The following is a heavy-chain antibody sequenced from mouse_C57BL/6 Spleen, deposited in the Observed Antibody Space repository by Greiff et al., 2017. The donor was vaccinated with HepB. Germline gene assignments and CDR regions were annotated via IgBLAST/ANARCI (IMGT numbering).Heavy chain of an antibody. J-gene: IGHJ2*01. CDR1: GYTFPSYW. CDR3: EIIVTTVVATGDY. V-gene: IGHV1-74*01. Sequence: VQLQQPGAELVKPGASVKVSCKASGYTFPSYWMHWVKQRPGQGLEWIGRIHPSDSDTNYNQKFKGKATLTVDKSSSTAYMQLSSLTSEDSAVYYCEIIVTTVVATGDYWGQGTTLTVSS. CDR2: IHPSDSDT. D-gene: IGHD1-1*01.